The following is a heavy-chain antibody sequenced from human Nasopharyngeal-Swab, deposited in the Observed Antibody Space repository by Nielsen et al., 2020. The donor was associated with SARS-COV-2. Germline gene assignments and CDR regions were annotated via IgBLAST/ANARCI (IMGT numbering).Heavy chain of an antibody. D-gene: IGHD6-13*01. Sequence: WIRQPPGKGLEWIGRIYTSGSTNYNPSLKSRVTMSVDTSKNQFSLKLSSVTAADTAVYYCAGDPYAYSSSWYGDSGYFDYWGQGTLVTVSS. CDR2: IYTSGST. CDR3: AGDPYAYSSSWYGDSGYFDY. J-gene: IGHJ4*02. V-gene: IGHV4-4*07.